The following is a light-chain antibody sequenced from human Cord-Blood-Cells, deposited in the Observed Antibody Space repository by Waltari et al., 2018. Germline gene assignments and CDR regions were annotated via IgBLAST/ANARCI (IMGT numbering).Light chain of an antibody. J-gene: IGLJ1*01. CDR2: EGS. Sequence: QSALTQPASVSGSPVQSITISCTGTSSDVWTYNLVSSYQQHPGKAPKLMIYEGSKRPSGVSNRFSGSKSGNTASLTISGLQAEDEADYYCCSYAGSSSLYVFGTGTKVTVL. CDR3: CSYAGSSSLYV. CDR1: SSDVWTYNL. V-gene: IGLV2-23*01.